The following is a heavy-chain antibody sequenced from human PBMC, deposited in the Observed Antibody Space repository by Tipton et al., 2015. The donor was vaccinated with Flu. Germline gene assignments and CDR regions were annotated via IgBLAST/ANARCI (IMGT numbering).Heavy chain of an antibody. Sequence: SLRLSCTASGFTFGDYAMSWVRQAPGKGLEWVGFIRSKAYGGTTEYAASVKGRFTISRDDSKSIAHLQMNSLKTEDTAVYYCTRHCSGGSCFDYWGQGTLVTVSS. CDR3: TRHCSGGSCFDY. CDR2: IRSKAYGGTT. D-gene: IGHD2-15*01. J-gene: IGHJ4*02. CDR1: GFTFGDYA. V-gene: IGHV3-49*04.